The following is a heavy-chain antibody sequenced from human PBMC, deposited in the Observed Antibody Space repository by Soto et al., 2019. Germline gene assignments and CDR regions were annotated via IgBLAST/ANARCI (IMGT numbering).Heavy chain of an antibody. CDR1: GGTFSSYA. Sequence: SVKVSCKASGGTFSSYAISWVRQAPGQGLEWMGGIIPIFGTANYAQKFQGRVTITADESTSTAYMELSSLRAEDTAVYYCARSLVEMATIDSSNSFDYWGQGTLVTVSS. J-gene: IGHJ4*02. CDR2: IIPIFGTA. CDR3: ARSLVEMATIDSSNSFDY. V-gene: IGHV1-69*13. D-gene: IGHD5-12*01.